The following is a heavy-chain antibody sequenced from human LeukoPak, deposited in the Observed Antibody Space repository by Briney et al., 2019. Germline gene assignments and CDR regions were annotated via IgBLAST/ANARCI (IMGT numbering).Heavy chain of an antibody. J-gene: IGHJ4*02. D-gene: IGHD1-7*01. CDR2: INPNSGGT. V-gene: IGHV1-2*02. CDR1: GYTFTAYY. CDR3: ARANWNYASY. Sequence: GASVKVSCKASGYTFTAYYIHWVRQAPGQGLEWMGWINPNSGGTNYAQKFQGRVTMTRDTSISTAHMELSGPRSDDTAVYYCARANWNYASYWGQGTLVTVSS.